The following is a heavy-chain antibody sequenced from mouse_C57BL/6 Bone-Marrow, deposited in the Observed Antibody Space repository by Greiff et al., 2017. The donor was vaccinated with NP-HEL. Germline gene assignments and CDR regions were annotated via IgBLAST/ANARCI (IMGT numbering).Heavy chain of an antibody. D-gene: IGHD2-3*01. CDR2: IDPSDSYT. J-gene: IGHJ3*01. CDR1: GYTFTSYW. CDR3: ARGRGYDDGSFAY. Sequence: VQLQQPGAELVRPGTSVKLSCKASGYTFTSYWMHWVKQRPGQGLEWIGVIDPSDSYTNYNQKFTGKATLTVDTSSSTAYMQLSSLTSEDSAVYCCARGRGYDDGSFAYWGQGTLVTVSA. V-gene: IGHV1-59*01.